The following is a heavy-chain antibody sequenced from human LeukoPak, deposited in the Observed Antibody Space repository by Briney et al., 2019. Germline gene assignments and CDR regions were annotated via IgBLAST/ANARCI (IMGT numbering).Heavy chain of an antibody. D-gene: IGHD3-10*01. V-gene: IGHV4-34*08. CDR1: GFTFDDYG. J-gene: IGHJ6*03. CDR2: INHSGST. Sequence: GSLRLSCAASGFTFDDYGMSWVRQAPGKGLEWIGEINHSGSTNYNPSLKSRVTISVDTSKNQLSLKLSSVTAADTAVYYCACRGRFGARYYYMDVWGKGTTVTVSS. CDR3: ACRGRFGARYYYMDV.